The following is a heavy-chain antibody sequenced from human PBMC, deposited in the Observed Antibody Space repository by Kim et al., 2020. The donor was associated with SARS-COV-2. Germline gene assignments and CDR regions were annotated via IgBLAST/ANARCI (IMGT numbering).Heavy chain of an antibody. D-gene: IGHD4-17*01. V-gene: IGHV4-61*01. CDR3: ARGPTSYYYYYGMDV. CDR1: GGSVSSGSYY. J-gene: IGHJ6*02. CDR2: IYYSGST. Sequence: SETLSLTCTVSGGSVSSGSYYWSWIRQPPGKGLEWIGYIYYSGSTNYNPSLKSRVTISVDTSKNQFSLKLSSVTAADTAVYYCARGPTSYYYYYGMDVWGQGTTVTVSS.